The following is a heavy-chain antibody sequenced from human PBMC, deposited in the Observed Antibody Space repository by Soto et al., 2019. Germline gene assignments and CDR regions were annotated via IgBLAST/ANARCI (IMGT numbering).Heavy chain of an antibody. CDR3: ARVGGRRIAAAGTGPFYYYYGMDV. Sequence: GGSLRLSCAASGFTFSDYYMSWIRQAPGKGLEWVSYISSSSSYTNYADSVKGRFTISRDNAKNSLYLQMNSLRAEDTAVYYCARVGGRRIAAAGTGPFYYYYGMDVWGQGTTVTVSS. J-gene: IGHJ6*02. V-gene: IGHV3-11*06. D-gene: IGHD6-13*01. CDR1: GFTFSDYY. CDR2: ISSSSSYT.